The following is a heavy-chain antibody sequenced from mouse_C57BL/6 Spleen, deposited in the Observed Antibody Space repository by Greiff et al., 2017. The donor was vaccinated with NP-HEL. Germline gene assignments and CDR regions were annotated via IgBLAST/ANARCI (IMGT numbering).Heavy chain of an antibody. D-gene: IGHD1-1*01. CDR1: GYTFTSYT. Sequence: VQLQQSGAELARPGASVKMSCKASGYTFTSYTMHWVKQRPGQGLEWIGYINPSSGYTKYNQKFKDKATLTADKSSSTAYMQLSSLTSEDSAVYYCARGYYGSSYREMDYWGQGTSVTVSS. J-gene: IGHJ4*01. V-gene: IGHV1-4*01. CDR2: INPSSGYT. CDR3: ARGYYGSSYREMDY.